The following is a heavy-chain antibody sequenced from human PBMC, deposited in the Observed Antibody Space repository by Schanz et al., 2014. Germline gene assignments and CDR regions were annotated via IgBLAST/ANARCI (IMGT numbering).Heavy chain of an antibody. CDR1: GYTFTSYG. J-gene: IGHJ4*02. CDR3: ARGRTFDY. Sequence: QVHLVQSGAEVKKPGSSVKVSCKASGYTFTSYGISWVRQAPGQGLEWMGIINLYGGSTNYAQKFQGRVTVTRDTSTSTVYMELRSLRSDDTAVYYCARGRTFDYWGQGTLVTVSS. V-gene: IGHV1-46*01. CDR2: INLYGGST.